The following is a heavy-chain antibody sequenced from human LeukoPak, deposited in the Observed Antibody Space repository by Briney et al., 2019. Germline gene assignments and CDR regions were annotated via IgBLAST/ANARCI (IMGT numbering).Heavy chain of an antibody. CDR3: ARGATIAFDI. V-gene: IGHV3-30-3*01. J-gene: IGHJ3*02. D-gene: IGHD5-12*01. CDR1: GFTFSSYA. Sequence: GGSLRLSCAASGFTFSSYAMHWVRQAPGKGLEWVAVISYDGSNKYYADSVKGRFTISRDNSKNTLYLQMNSLRAEDTAVYYCARGATIAFDIWGQGKMVTVSS. CDR2: ISYDGSNK.